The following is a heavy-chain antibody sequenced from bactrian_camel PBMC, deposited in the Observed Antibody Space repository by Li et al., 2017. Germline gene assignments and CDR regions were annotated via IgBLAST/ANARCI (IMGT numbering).Heavy chain of an antibody. CDR1: GLDSSQRYC. J-gene: IGHJ4*01. V-gene: IGHV3S55*01. D-gene: IGHD2*01. CDR2: IGSDGNT. Sequence: HVQLVESGGGSVQAGGSLRLSCVASGLDSSQRYCMAWFRQAPGKEREQVASIGSDGNTRYADSVKGQFTISKDNAKNTLYLQMNSLRPEDTAMYYCAASKDCSLGYLNVNEYIYWGQGTQVTVS. CDR3: AASKDCSLGYLNVNEYIY.